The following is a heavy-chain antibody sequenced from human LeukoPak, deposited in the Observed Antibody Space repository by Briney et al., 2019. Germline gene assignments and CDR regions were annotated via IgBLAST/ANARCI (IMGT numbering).Heavy chain of an antibody. Sequence: PGRSLRLSCAASGFTFSSYAMHWVRQAPGKGLEWVAVISYDGSNKYYADSVKGRFTISRDNSKNTLYLQMNSLRAEDTAVYYCARAEGDVTWELSDYWGQGTLVTVSS. CDR3: ARAEGDVTWELSDY. CDR2: ISYDGSNK. V-gene: IGHV3-30-3*01. D-gene: IGHD1-26*01. J-gene: IGHJ4*02. CDR1: GFTFSSYA.